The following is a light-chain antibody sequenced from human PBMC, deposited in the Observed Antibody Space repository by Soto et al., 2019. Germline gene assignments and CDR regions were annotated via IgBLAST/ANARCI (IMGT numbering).Light chain of an antibody. V-gene: IGKV1-39*01. CDR3: QQSYSTHMYT. Sequence: DIQMTQSPSSLSASVGDRVTITCRASQSISNSLNYYQQKPGKAPKLLIYTASNMQSSVPSRFSGSRSGTDFTLIISSLQPEDFATYYCQQSYSTHMYTFVQGTKLEIK. CDR2: TAS. CDR1: QSISNS. J-gene: IGKJ2*01.